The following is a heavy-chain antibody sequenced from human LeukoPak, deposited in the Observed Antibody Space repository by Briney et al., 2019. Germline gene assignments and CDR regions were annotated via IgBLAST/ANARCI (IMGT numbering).Heavy chain of an antibody. V-gene: IGHV1-69*04. CDR2: IIPIFGIA. J-gene: IGHJ5*02. D-gene: IGHD6-6*01. Sequence: ASVKVSCKASGGTFSSYAISWVRQAPGQGLEWMGRIIPIFGIANYAQKFQGRVTITADKSTSTAYMELSSLRSEDTAVYYCARVPPSIAARHDWFDPWGQGTLVTVSS. CDR1: GGTFSSYA. CDR3: ARVPPSIAARHDWFDP.